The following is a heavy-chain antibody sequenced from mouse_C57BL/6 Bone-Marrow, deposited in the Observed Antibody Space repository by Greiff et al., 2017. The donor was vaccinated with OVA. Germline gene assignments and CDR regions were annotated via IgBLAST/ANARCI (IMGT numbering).Heavy chain of an antibody. V-gene: IGHV1-66*01. CDR2: IYPGSGNT. J-gene: IGHJ3*01. Sequence: VQLQQSGPELVKPGASVKISCKASGYSFTSYYIHWVKQRPGQGLEWIGWIYPGSGNTKYNEKFKGKATLTADTSSSTAYMQLSSLTSEDSAVYYCAREVRFRQRRVPAWFAYWGQGTLVTVSA. CDR1: GYSFTSYY. D-gene: IGHD3-2*02. CDR3: AREVRFRQRRVPAWFAY.